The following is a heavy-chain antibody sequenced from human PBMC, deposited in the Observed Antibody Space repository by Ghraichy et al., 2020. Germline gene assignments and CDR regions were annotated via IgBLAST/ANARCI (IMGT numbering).Heavy chain of an antibody. D-gene: IGHD4-17*01. J-gene: IGHJ4*02. CDR2: ISSSGDIK. V-gene: IGHV3-11*01. CDR1: GFIFGDYY. Sequence: GGSLRLSCAASGFIFGDYYMSWIRQAPGKGLEWLTYISSSGDIKYYADSVKGRFTVSRDNGKKSLYLQMNSLKAEDTAVYYCVREAERTTVTFFDWWGQGTLVTVSS. CDR3: VREAERTTVTFFDW.